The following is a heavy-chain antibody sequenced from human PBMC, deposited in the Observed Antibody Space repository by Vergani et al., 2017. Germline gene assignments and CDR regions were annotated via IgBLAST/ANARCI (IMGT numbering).Heavy chain of an antibody. CDR1: GFSLSRFW. Sequence: EVQLVESGGGLVKPGGSLRLSCAASGFSLSRFWMSWVRQAPEKGLEWVSGINWSGGSTAYADSVRGRFTMSRDNAKNSLDLQMNSLRVEDTAFYYCARETSQHFDHWGQGVRVSVSS. J-gene: IGHJ4*02. CDR3: ARETSQHFDH. CDR2: INWSGGST. V-gene: IGHV3-20*04.